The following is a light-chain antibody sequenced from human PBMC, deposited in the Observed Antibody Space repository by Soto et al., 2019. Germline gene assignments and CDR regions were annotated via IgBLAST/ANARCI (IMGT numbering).Light chain of an antibody. V-gene: IGLV2-23*01. CDR1: SGDVGGYNL. J-gene: IGLJ2*01. CDR2: EDY. Sequence: QSALTQPASVSGSPGQSITISCTGTSGDVGGYNLVSWYLQHPGKVPKLLIYEDYRRPSGVSTRFSASKSGNTASLTISGLQADDEAHCYCCSYAGGDPFVLFGGGTKLTVL. CDR3: CSYAGGDPFVL.